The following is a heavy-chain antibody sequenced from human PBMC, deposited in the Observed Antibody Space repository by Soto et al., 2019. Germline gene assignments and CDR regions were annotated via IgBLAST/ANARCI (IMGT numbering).Heavy chain of an antibody. J-gene: IGHJ6*02. CDR2: INHSGST. CDR3: ARDSSVLRFLEWSTWHYYYYGMDV. CDR1: GGSFSGYH. D-gene: IGHD3-3*01. Sequence: SETLSLTCAVYGGSFSGYHWSWIRQPPGKGLEWIGEINHSGSTNYNPSLKSRVTISVDTSKNQFSLKLSSVTAADTAVYYCARDSSVLRFLEWSTWHYYYYGMDVWGQGTTVTVSS. V-gene: IGHV4-34*01.